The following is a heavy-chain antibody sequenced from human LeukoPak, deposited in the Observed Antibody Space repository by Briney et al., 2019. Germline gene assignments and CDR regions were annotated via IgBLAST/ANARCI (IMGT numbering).Heavy chain of an antibody. J-gene: IGHJ4*02. V-gene: IGHV1-2*02. CDR1: GYTFTGYY. CDR3: AREYYYGSGSPYFDY. Sequence: GASVKVSCKASGYTFTGYYMHWARQAPGQGLEWMGWINPNSGGTNYAQKFQGRVTMTRDTSISTAYMELSRLRSDDTAVYYCAREYYYGSGSPYFDYWGQGTLVTVSS. D-gene: IGHD3-10*01. CDR2: INPNSGGT.